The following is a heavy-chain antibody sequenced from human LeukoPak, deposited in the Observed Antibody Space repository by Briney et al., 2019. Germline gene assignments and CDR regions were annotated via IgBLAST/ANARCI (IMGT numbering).Heavy chain of an antibody. CDR3: ARDLVTVTKGFDI. Sequence: SETLSLTCAVSGDSFSSHSWTWIRQSPGTGLEWIGYISHIGRTNYNPSLKSRVTISIDTSKNQFSLKLRSVTAADTAVYYCARDLVTVTKGFDIWGQGTMVSVSS. D-gene: IGHD4-17*01. CDR1: GDSFSSHS. J-gene: IGHJ3*02. CDR2: ISHIGRT. V-gene: IGHV4-59*11.